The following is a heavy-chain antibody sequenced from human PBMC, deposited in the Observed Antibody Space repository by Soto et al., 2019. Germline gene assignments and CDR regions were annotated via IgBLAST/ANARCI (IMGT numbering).Heavy chain of an antibody. CDR1: GGSISSSSYY. CDR3: ASSLSRIAAAGTSFWFDT. CDR2: IYYSVST. J-gene: IGHJ5*02. Sequence: PSETLSLTCTVSGGSISSSSYYCGWIRQPPGKGLEWIGSIYYSVSTYYNPSLKSRVTISVDTSKNQFSLKLSSVTAADTAVYYCASSLSRIAAAGTSFWFDTWGQGTLVTVSS. V-gene: IGHV4-39*01. D-gene: IGHD6-13*01.